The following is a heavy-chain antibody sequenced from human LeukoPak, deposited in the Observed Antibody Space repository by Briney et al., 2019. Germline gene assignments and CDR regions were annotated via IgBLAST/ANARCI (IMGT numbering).Heavy chain of an antibody. J-gene: IGHJ3*02. CDR2: LYKSVNT. CDR3: AKSNGYGLVDI. D-gene: IGHD3-10*01. Sequence: SETLSLTCTVSGGSISTYYWSWIRQPPGKRLEWIGFLYKSVNTNYNPSLKGRVTISVDMSKNQFSLKLTSVTAADTAVYYCAKSNGYGLVDIWGQGTMVTVSS. CDR1: GGSISTYY. V-gene: IGHV4-59*01.